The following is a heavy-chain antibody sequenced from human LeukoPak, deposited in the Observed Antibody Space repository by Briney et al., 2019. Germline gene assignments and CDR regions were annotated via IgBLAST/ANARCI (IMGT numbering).Heavy chain of an antibody. CDR1: GYTFTSYG. CDR2: ISACNGNT. CDR3: ARVRRYCSSTSCYVYYYYYMDV. D-gene: IGHD2-2*01. Sequence: GASVKVSCKASGYTFTSYGISWVRQAPGQGLEWMGWISACNGNTNYAQKLQGRVTMTTDTSTSTAYMELRSLRSDDTAVYYCARVRRYCSSTSCYVYYYYYMDVWGKGTTVTVSS. J-gene: IGHJ6*03. V-gene: IGHV1-18*01.